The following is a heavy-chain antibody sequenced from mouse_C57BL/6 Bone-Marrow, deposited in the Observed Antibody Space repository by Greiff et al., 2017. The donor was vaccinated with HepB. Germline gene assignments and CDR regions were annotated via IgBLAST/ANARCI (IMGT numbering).Heavy chain of an antibody. CDR1: GYTFTSYW. CDR2: IYPGSGST. Sequence: QVQLQQSGAELVKPGASVKMSCKASGYTFTSYWITWVKQRPGQGLEWIGDIYPGSGSTNYNEKFKSKATLTVDTSSSTAYMQLSSLTSEDSAVYYCARAMATTGGYYAMDYWGQGTSVTVSS. J-gene: IGHJ4*01. CDR3: ARAMATTGGYYAMDY. D-gene: IGHD2-2*01. V-gene: IGHV1-55*01.